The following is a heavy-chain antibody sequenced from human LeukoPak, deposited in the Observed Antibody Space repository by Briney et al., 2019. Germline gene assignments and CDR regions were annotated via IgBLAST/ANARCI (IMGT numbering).Heavy chain of an antibody. Sequence: GGSLRLSCAASGFTFNTYSMNWVRQAPGKGLEWVSSISSRSDYIYYADSVRGRFTVSRDNAKDSLYLQMNSLRAEDTAVYYCARDQYDTWSRRGNFDSWGQGTLVIVSS. D-gene: IGHD3-3*01. V-gene: IGHV3-21*01. CDR1: GFTFNTYS. J-gene: IGHJ4*02. CDR3: ARDQYDTWSRRGNFDS. CDR2: ISSRSDYI.